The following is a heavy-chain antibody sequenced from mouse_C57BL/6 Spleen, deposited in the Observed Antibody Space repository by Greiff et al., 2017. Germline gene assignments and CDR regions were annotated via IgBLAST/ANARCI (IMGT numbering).Heavy chain of an antibody. CDR2: IHPNSGST. J-gene: IGHJ2*01. D-gene: IGHD1-1*01. Sequence: VQLQQPGAELVKPGASVKLSYWMHWVKQRPGQGLEWIGMIHPNSGSTNYNEKFKSKATLTVDKSSSTAYMQLSSLTSEDSAVYYCATSTVVEDYWGQGTTLTVSS. V-gene: IGHV1-64*01. CDR3: ATSTVVEDY. CDR1: W.